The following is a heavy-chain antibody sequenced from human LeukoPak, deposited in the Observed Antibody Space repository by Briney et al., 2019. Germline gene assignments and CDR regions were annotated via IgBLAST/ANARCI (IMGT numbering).Heavy chain of an antibody. CDR2: ISTYNGNT. CDR3: ARAQTTVISPGAY. D-gene: IGHD4-23*01. CDR1: GYIFTSYG. J-gene: IGHJ4*02. Sequence: ASLKVSCKASGYIFTSYGISWVRQAPGQGLEWMGWISTYNGNTNYAQKFQGRVTMTTDTSTSTAYMELTSLTSDDTAVYYCARAQTTVISPGAYWGQGTLVTVSS. V-gene: IGHV1-18*01.